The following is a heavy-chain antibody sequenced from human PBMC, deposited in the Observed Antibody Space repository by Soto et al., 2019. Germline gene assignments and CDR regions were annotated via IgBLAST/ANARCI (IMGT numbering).Heavy chain of an antibody. V-gene: IGHV3-9*01. Sequence: SLRLSCAASGFTFDDYAMHWVRQVPGKGLEWVSGINWNSGSIGYGDSVKGRFAISRDNAKNSLHLQMNSLSAEDTAFYYCVKDESINWYSGHFRHWGQGTLVTVSS. J-gene: IGHJ1*01. CDR1: GFTFDDYA. D-gene: IGHD6-13*01. CDR2: INWNSGSI. CDR3: VKDESINWYSGHFRH.